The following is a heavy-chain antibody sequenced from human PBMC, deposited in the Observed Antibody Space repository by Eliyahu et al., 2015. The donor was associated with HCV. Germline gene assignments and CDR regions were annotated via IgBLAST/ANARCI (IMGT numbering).Heavy chain of an antibody. J-gene: IGHJ5*02. CDR1: GGSIXTYY. CDR3: ASGGGGIAVTGTGGWFDP. Sequence: QVQLQESGPGLLKPSETLSLTCTVSGGSIXTYYWSWIRQPPGKGLEWIGYIHYSGSTNYNPSLKSRITISIDTSKNQFSLKLTSVTAADTAMYYCASGGGGIAVTGTGGWFDPWGQGTLVTVSS. CDR2: IHYSGST. V-gene: IGHV4-59*01. D-gene: IGHD6-19*01.